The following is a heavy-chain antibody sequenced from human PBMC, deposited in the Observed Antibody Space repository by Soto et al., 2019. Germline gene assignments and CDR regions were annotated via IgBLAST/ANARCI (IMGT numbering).Heavy chain of an antibody. CDR3: TRDPGWATLVPGVIARPYLFALDV. V-gene: IGHV4-59*01. D-gene: IGHD3-10*01. CDR1: GGSINSYY. J-gene: IGHJ6*02. CDR2: IYYTGIT. Sequence: SETLSLTCTVSGGSINSYYWSWIRQSPGKGLEWIGYIYYTGITNYNPSLKRRVTISIDTSKSQFSLKLNSVTAADTAVYYCTRDPGWATLVPGVIARPYLFALDVLGHGLTVTVSS.